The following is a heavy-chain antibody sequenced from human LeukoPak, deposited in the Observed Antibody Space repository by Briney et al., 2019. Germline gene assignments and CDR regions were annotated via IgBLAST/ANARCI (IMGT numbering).Heavy chain of an antibody. CDR2: IYYSGST. V-gene: IGHV4-39*01. CDR3: ASLWNSYGYPDDY. Sequence: SETLSLTCTVSGGSNSSSSYYWGWIRQPPGKGLEWIGSIYYSGSTYYNPSLKSRVTISVDTSKNQFSLKLSSVTAADTAVYYCASLWNSYGYPDDYWGQGTLVTVSS. J-gene: IGHJ4*02. CDR1: GGSNSSSSYY. D-gene: IGHD5-18*01.